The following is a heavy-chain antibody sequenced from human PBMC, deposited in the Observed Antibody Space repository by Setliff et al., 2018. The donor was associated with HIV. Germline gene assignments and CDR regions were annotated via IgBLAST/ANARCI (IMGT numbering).Heavy chain of an antibody. CDR1: GGIVS. J-gene: IGHJ3*02. CDR2: IIPILGIP. V-gene: IGHV1-69*10. Sequence: SVKVSCKASGGIVSINWVRQAPGQRLEWMGGIIPILGIPNYAQKFQGRVTITADKSTTTVYMELSSLGPEDTAVYYCARGQTTNNIKAEAFDIWGQGTLVTVSS. CDR3: ARGQTTNNIKAEAFDI. D-gene: IGHD1-20*01.